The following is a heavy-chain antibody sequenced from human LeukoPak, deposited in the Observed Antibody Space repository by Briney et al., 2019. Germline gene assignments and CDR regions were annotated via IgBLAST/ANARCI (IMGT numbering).Heavy chain of an antibody. J-gene: IGHJ4*02. CDR1: GFSFINAW. V-gene: IGHV3-15*01. D-gene: IGHD6-6*01. Sequence: GGSLRLSCAASGFSFINAWMSWVRQAPGKGLEWVGRIKSKTDGGTTDYAAPVKGRFTISRDDSKNTLYLQMNSLKTEDTAVYYCTSRTQAARYFDYWGQGTLVTVSS. CDR3: TSRTQAARYFDY. CDR2: IKSKTDGGTT.